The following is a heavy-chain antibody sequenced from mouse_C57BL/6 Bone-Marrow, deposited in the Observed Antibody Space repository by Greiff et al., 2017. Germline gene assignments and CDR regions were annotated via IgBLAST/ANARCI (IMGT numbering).Heavy chain of an antibody. Sequence: QVQLQQPGAELVKPGASVKLSCKASGYTFTSYWMHWVKQRPGRGLEWIGRIDPNSGGTKYNEKFKSTATLTVDKPSSTAYMQLSMLTSEYSAVYYGASWGYYGSSYDWYFDVWGTGTTVTVSS. CDR3: ASWGYYGSSYDWYFDV. J-gene: IGHJ1*03. V-gene: IGHV1-72*01. D-gene: IGHD1-1*01. CDR1: GYTFTSYW. CDR2: IDPNSGGT.